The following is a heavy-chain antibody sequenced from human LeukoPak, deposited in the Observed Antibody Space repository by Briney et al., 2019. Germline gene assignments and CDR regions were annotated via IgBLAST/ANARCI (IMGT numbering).Heavy chain of an antibody. J-gene: IGHJ6*02. CDR3: ARAGGSGSLNYYYYGMDV. CDR1: GFTFSSYA. CDR2: ISYDGSNK. V-gene: IGHV3-30*14. Sequence: GGSLRLSCAASGFTFSSYAMHWVRQAPGKGLGWVAVISYDGSNKYYADSVKGRFTISRENAKNSLYLQMNSLRAGDTAVYYCARAGGSGSLNYYYYGMDVWGQGTTVTVSS. D-gene: IGHD3-10*01.